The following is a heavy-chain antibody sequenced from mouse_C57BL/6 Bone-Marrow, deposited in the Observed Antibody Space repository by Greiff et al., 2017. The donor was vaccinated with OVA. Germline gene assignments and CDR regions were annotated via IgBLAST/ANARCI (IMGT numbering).Heavy chain of an antibody. CDR2: INPNNGGT. V-gene: IGHV1-26*01. Sequence: EVQLQQSGPELVKPGASVKISCKASGYTFTDYYMNWVKQSHGKSLEWIGDINPNNGGTSYNQKFKGKATLTVDKSSSTAYMELRSLTSEDSAVYYCAREAHYYGSSYFDYWGQGTTLTVSS. CDR3: AREAHYYGSSYFDY. J-gene: IGHJ2*01. CDR1: GYTFTDYY. D-gene: IGHD1-1*01.